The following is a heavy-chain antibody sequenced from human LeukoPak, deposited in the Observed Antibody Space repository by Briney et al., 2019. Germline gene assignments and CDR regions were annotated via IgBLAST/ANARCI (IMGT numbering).Heavy chain of an antibody. J-gene: IGHJ3*02. V-gene: IGHV4-4*02. CDR3: AGAYCGGDCYSGRTFDI. CDR1: GGSISSSYW. D-gene: IGHD2-21*02. CDR2: IYHSGST. Sequence: MTSGTLSLTCAVSGGSISSSYWRSWVRQPPGKGLEWIGEIYHSGSTNYKPSLKSRVTISVDKSKNQFSLKLSSVTAADTAVYYCAGAYCGGDCYSGRTFDIWGQGTMVTVSS.